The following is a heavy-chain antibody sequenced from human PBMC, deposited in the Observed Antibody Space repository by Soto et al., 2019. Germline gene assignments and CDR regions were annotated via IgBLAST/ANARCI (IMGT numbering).Heavy chain of an antibody. CDR1: GDSVSSNSAA. CDR2: TYYRSKWYN. V-gene: IGHV6-1*01. CDR3: ARDKLGHAAAGTSPCYYGMDD. J-gene: IGHJ6*02. Sequence: SQTLSLTCAISGDSVSSNSAAWNWSRQSPSRGLEWLGRTYYRSKWYNDYAVSVKSRITINPDTSKNQFSLQLNSVTPEDTAVYYCARDKLGHAAAGTSPCYYGMDDWGQGTTVTVSS. D-gene: IGHD6-13*01.